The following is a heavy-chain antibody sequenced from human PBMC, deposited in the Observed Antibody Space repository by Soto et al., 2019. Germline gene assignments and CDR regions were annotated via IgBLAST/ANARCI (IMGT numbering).Heavy chain of an antibody. V-gene: IGHV4-59*01. CDR1: GGSMSEYF. CDR2: IYYLGST. D-gene: IGHD3-10*01. J-gene: IGHJ4*02. CDR3: ARDGYDGSGSPYPAY. Sequence: NPSETLSLTCSVSGGSMSEYFWSWIRHSPGKGLEWIGYIYYLGSTDYNPSLKSRVTISVDTSKRQFSMRLTSVTAADTAVYYCARDGYDGSGSPYPAYWGPGTQVTVSS.